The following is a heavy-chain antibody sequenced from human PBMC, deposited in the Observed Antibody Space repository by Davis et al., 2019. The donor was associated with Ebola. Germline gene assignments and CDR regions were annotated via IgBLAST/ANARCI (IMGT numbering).Heavy chain of an antibody. D-gene: IGHD2-15*01. J-gene: IGHJ4*02. CDR1: GFRFATYT. Sequence: GESLKISCAASGFRFATYTMNWVRQAPGKGLEWISYISSSSTNIYYADSVKGRFTISRDNAKNSLYLQMNSLRAEDTAVYYCEWYYSGYWGQGTLVTVSS. CDR3: EWYYSGY. V-gene: IGHV3-48*04. CDR2: ISSSSTNI.